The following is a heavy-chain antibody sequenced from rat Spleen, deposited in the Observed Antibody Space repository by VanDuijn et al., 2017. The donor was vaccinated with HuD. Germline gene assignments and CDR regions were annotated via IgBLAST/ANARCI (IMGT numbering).Heavy chain of an antibody. V-gene: IGHV3-3*01. J-gene: IGHJ4*01. CDR3: ARSRYNNYVMDA. CDR2: INSAGTT. CDR1: AYSIISSYR. D-gene: IGHD1-10*01. Sequence: VQLQESGPGLVKPSQSLSLTCSVTAYSIISSYRWNWIRKFPGNKLDWMGHINSAGTTTHNPSLKSRISITRDTSKNQFFLQVDSVSTEDTATYYCARSRYNNYVMDAWGQGASVTVSA.